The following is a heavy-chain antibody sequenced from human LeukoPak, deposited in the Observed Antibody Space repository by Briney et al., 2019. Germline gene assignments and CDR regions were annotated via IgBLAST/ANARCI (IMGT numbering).Heavy chain of an antibody. CDR3: ARDGHYDSRGLGAFDI. D-gene: IGHD3-22*01. CDR1: GGSISSYY. J-gene: IGHJ3*02. CDR2: IYYSGST. V-gene: IGHV4-59*01. Sequence: PSETLSLTCTVSGGSISSYYWSWIRQPPGKGLEWIGYIYYSGSTNYNPSLKSRVTISVDTSKNQFSLKLSSVTAADTAVYYCARDGHYDSRGLGAFDIWGQGTMVTVSS.